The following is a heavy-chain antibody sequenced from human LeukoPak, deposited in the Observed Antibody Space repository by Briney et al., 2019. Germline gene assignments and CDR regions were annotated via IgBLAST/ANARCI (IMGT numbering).Heavy chain of an antibody. CDR1: GFTFSSYA. CDR2: ISYDGSNK. V-gene: IGHV3-30-3*01. D-gene: IGHD7-27*01. CDR3: ARDLGIPDYYYYGMDV. Sequence: QPGRSLRLSCAASGFTFSSYAMHWVRQAPGKGLEWVAVISYDGSNKYYADSVKGRFTISRDNSKNTLYLQMNSLRAEDTAVYYCARDLGIPDYYYYGMDVWGQGTTVTVSS. J-gene: IGHJ6*02.